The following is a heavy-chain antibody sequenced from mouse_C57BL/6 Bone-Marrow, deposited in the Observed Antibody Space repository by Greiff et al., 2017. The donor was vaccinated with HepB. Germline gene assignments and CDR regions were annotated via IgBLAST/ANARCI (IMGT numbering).Heavy chain of an antibody. Sequence: VQLQHSGAELVRPGASVKLSCTASGFNIKDDYMHWVKQRPEQGLEWIGWIDPENGDTEYASKFQGKATITADTSSNTAYLHNSSLTSEDTAVYYCRYYGSSFSYWGQGTLVTVSA. CDR1: GFNIKDDY. J-gene: IGHJ3*01. V-gene: IGHV14-4*01. D-gene: IGHD1-1*01. CDR3: RYYGSSFSY. CDR2: IDPENGDT.